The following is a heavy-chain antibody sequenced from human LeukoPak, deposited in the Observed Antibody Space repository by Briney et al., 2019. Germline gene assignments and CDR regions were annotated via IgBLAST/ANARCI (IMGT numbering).Heavy chain of an antibody. J-gene: IGHJ3*02. D-gene: IGHD2-2*02. CDR1: GGTFSSYA. CDR2: IIPIFGTA. Sequence: ASVKVSCKASGGTFSSYAISWVRQAPGQGLEWMGGIIPIFGTANYAQKFQGRVTITADESTSTAYMELSSLRSEDTAVYYCARDPHRDIVVVPAAIHRDKYAFDIWGQGTMVTVSS. V-gene: IGHV1-69*13. CDR3: ARDPHRDIVVVPAAIHRDKYAFDI.